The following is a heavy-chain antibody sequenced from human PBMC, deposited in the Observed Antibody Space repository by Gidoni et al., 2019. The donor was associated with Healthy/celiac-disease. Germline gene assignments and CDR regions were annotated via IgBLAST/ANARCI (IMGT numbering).Heavy chain of an antibody. CDR1: GYTFTSYD. V-gene: IGHV1-8*01. CDR3: ARYWNRYYYYGMDV. CDR2: MNPISGNT. D-gene: IGHD1-1*01. Sequence: QVQLVQSGAEVTKPGASVKVSCQASGYTFTSYDINWVRQATGQVLEWKGMMNPISGNTGYAQKFQGRVTITRNTSRSTAYMELSSRRSEDTAVDYCARYWNRYYYYGMDVWGQGTTVTVSS. J-gene: IGHJ6*02.